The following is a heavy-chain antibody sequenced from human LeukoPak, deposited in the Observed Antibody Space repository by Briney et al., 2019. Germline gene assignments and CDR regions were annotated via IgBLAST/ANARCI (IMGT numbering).Heavy chain of an antibody. V-gene: IGHV3-11*01. CDR1: GGSISSSSYS. CDR2: ITSSGSTI. J-gene: IGHJ6*03. CDR3: ARAVEGVAFGEYNYYYYYYMDV. Sequence: PSETLSLTCSVSGGSISSSSYSWGWVRQAPGKGLEWVSCITSSGSTIYYADSVKGRFTISRDNAKKSLFLQMDSLRAEDTALYYCARAVEGVAFGEYNYYYYYYMDVWGSGTTVTVSS. D-gene: IGHD3-10*01.